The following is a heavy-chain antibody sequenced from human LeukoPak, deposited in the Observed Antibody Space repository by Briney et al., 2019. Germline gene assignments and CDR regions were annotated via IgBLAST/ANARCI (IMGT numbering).Heavy chain of an antibody. V-gene: IGHV4-30-4*01. CDR1: GGSISSGDYY. Sequence: PSETLSLTCIVSGGSISSGDYYWSWIRQPPGKGLEWIGYIYYSGSTYYNPSLKSRITMSVDTSKNQFSLKLSSVTAADTAVYYCARDGSTFTSGAMDVWGRGTTVTVSS. CDR2: IYYSGST. J-gene: IGHJ6*02. CDR3: ARDGSTFTSGAMDV. D-gene: IGHD3-3*02.